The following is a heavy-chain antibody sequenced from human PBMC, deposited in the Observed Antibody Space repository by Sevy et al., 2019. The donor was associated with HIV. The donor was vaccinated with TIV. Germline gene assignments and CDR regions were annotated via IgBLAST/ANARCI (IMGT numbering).Heavy chain of an antibody. CDR3: AKEMTPSTASTLDI. Sequence: GGSLRLSCAASGFTFSSYGMHWVRQAPGKGLEWVAVISYTGSTKYYADSVKGRFTISRDNSKNTLYLQMNSLRAEDTAVYYCAKEMTPSTASTLDIWGHGTMVTVSS. V-gene: IGHV3-30*18. J-gene: IGHJ3*02. D-gene: IGHD2-15*01. CDR1: GFTFSSYG. CDR2: ISYTGSTK.